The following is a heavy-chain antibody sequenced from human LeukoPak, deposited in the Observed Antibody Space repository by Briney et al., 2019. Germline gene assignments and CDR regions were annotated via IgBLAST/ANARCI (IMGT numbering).Heavy chain of an antibody. CDR1: GGTFSSYA. CDR2: IIPIFGTA. V-gene: IGHV1-69*01. D-gene: IGHD6-6*01. CDR3: ASKSSRIAARPSTTYYYYMDV. Sequence: GASVKVSCEASGGTFSSYAISWVRQAPGQGLEWMGGIIPIFGTANYAQKFQGRVTITADESTSTAYMELSSLRSEDTAVYYCASKSSRIAARPSTTYYYYMDVWGKGTTVTVSS. J-gene: IGHJ6*03.